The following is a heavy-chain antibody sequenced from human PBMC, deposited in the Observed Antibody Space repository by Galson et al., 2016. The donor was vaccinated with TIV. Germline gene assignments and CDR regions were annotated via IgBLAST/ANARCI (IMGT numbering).Heavy chain of an antibody. V-gene: IGHV1-69*13. CDR2: IIPMFGPA. Sequence: SVKVSCKASGGTFSSYVIKWVRQAPGQGLEWMGEIIPMFGPANYAQKFQGRVTITADESTSTAYMELSSLRSEDTAVYYCAKDRNTAFDTHYSYYGLEIWGQGTTVIVSS. D-gene: IGHD5-18*01. J-gene: IGHJ6*02. CDR3: AKDRNTAFDTHYSYYGLEI. CDR1: GGTFSSYV.